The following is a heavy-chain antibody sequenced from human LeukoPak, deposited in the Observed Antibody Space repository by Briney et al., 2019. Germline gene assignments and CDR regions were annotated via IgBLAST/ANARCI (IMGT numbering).Heavy chain of an antibody. CDR3: ARDPYYDGSGYDA. J-gene: IGHJ5*02. Sequence: SRTLSLTCAVYGGSISSTNWWSWVRQTPGKGLEWIGEIYHSGSTYYNPSLKSRVTISVDTSKNQFSLKLSSVTAADTAVYYCARDPYYDGSGYDAWGQGNLVTVSS. CDR1: GGSISSTNW. V-gene: IGHV4-4*02. CDR2: IYHSGST. D-gene: IGHD3-22*01.